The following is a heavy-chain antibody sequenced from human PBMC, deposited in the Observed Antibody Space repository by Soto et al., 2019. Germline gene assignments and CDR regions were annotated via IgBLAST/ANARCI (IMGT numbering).Heavy chain of an antibody. Sequence: QVQLQESGPGLVKPSQTLSLTCTVSGASVSSGDYYWSSIRQSPGKGLEWIGYIYYSGESYYNPSLKGRLTISIDTSKKQFSLILNSVTVADTAIYYCVGTGTTDDYWGRGTLVTVSS. D-gene: IGHD4-17*01. V-gene: IGHV4-30-4*08. J-gene: IGHJ4*02. CDR3: VGTGTTDDY. CDR1: GASVSSGDYY. CDR2: IYYSGES.